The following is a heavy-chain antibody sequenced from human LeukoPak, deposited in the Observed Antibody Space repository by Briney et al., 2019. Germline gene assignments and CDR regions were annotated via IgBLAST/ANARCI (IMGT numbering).Heavy chain of an antibody. V-gene: IGHV3-7*01. J-gene: IGHJ4*02. CDR1: GFTFGWYW. D-gene: IGHD2-8*02. CDR2: IKMDGSEN. Sequence: GGSLRLSCVGSGFTFGWYWMSWVRQAPGKGLEWVANIKMDGSENYYLDSVKGRFTIPRDNARHSVYLQMSSLRAEDTAVYYCVRTPPTLGYCTETSCPFDHWGQGALVSVSS. CDR3: VRTPPTLGYCTETSCPFDH.